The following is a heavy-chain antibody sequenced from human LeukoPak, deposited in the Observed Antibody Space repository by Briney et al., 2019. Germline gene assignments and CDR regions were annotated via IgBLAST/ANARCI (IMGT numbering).Heavy chain of an antibody. J-gene: IGHJ6*02. D-gene: IGHD5-18*01. V-gene: IGHV3-74*01. CDR2: INSDGSST. CDR3: AMQVDPALVADYYYYGMGV. Sequence: PGGSLRLSCAASGFIFSSYWMHWVRHAPGKGLLWVSRINSDGSSTSYADSVKGRFTISRDNAKNTLYLQMNSLRAEDTAVYYCAMQVDPALVADYYYYGMGVWGQGTTVTVSS. CDR1: GFIFSSYW.